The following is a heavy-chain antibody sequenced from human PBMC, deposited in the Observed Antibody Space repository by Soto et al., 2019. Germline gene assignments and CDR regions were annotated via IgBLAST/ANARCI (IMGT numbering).Heavy chain of an antibody. D-gene: IGHD2-2*01. Sequence: VQLVQSGAEVKKPGSSVKVSCKASGGTFSSYAISWVRRAPGQGLEWMGGIIPISDTTNYAQKFQGRVTITADESTSTAYMELSSLRSEDAAVYYCARSQGSSTSLEIYYYYYYGMDVWGQGTTVTVSS. J-gene: IGHJ6*02. CDR3: ARSQGSSTSLEIYYYYYYGMDV. CDR1: GGTFSSYA. V-gene: IGHV1-69*01. CDR2: IIPISDTT.